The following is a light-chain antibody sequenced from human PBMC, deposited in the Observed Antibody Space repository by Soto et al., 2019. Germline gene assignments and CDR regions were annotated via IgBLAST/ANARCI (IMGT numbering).Light chain of an antibody. Sequence: DIQMTQSPSTLSASVGDRVTITSRASQSISSWLAWYQQKPGKAPKLLIYKASSLESGVPSRFSCSGSGTEFTLTISSLQPDDFATYYCQQYNSYPWTFGQGTKVEIK. CDR1: QSISSW. CDR2: KAS. CDR3: QQYNSYPWT. V-gene: IGKV1-5*03. J-gene: IGKJ1*01.